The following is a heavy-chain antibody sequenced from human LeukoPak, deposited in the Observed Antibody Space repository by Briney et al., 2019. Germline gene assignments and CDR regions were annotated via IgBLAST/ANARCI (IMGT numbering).Heavy chain of an antibody. CDR3: AREGITMVRGVIITGPWYFDY. CDR1: GGSISSYY. D-gene: IGHD3-10*01. V-gene: IGHV4-59*12. CDR2: IYYSGST. J-gene: IGHJ4*02. Sequence: SETLSLTCTVSGGSISSYYWSWIRQPPGKGLEWIGDIYYSGSTNYNPSLKSRVTISVDTSKNQFSLKLSSVTAADTAVYYCAREGITMVRGVIITGPWYFDYWGQGTLVTVSS.